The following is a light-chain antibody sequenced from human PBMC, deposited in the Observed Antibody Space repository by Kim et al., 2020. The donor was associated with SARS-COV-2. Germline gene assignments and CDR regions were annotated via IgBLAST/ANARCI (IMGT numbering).Light chain of an antibody. J-gene: IGKJ4*01. CDR3: LQYNSWPPFT. CDR1: QSVSSN. V-gene: IGKV3-15*01. CDR2: ETS. Sequence: VMTQSPATLSVSLGERVTLSCRASQSVSSNLAWYQQKPGQAPRLLIYETSTRATGIPGSFSGSGSGTEFTLTISSLQSEDFAVYYCLQYNSWPPFTFGGGTKVDIK.